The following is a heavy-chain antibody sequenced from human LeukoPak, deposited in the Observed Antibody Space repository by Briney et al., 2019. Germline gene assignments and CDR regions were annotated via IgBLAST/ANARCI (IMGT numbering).Heavy chain of an antibody. J-gene: IGHJ4*02. Sequence: PSETLSLTCAVAGGSISSGGYSWSWIRQPPGKGLEWIGYIYHSGSTYYNPSLKSRVTISVDRSKNPFSLKLSSVTAADTAVYYCARVDFGVVDYWGQGTLVTVSS. CDR3: ARVDFGVVDY. CDR2: IYHSGST. D-gene: IGHD3-3*01. CDR1: GGSISSGGYS. V-gene: IGHV4-30-2*01.